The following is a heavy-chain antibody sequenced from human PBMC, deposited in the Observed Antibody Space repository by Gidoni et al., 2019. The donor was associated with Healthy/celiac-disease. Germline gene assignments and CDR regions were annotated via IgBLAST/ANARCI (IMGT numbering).Heavy chain of an antibody. J-gene: IGHJ6*02. CDR1: GGSFSGYY. Sequence: QVQLQQWGVQLLKPSETLSLTCDVYGGSFSGYYWSWIRQPPGKGMEWIGEINHSGSPNYNPSLQSRVTISVDTSKNQFSLKLSSVTAAETAVYYCARERSSGHYYYYYYGMDVWGQGTTVTVSS. V-gene: IGHV4-34*01. CDR2: INHSGSP. CDR3: ARERSSGHYYYYYYGMDV. D-gene: IGHD6-19*01.